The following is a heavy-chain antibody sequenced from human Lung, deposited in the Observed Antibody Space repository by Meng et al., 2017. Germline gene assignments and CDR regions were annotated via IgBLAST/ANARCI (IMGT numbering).Heavy chain of an antibody. Sequence: GESQKISCAASGFTFSSYAMHWVRQAPGKGLEWVAVISYDGSNKYYADSVKGRFTISRDNSKNTLYLQMNSLRAEDTAVYYCAREFANWPKNDYWGQGTLVTVSS. V-gene: IGHV3-30*04. CDR2: ISYDGSNK. J-gene: IGHJ4*02. D-gene: IGHD1-1*01. CDR1: GFTFSSYA. CDR3: AREFANWPKNDY.